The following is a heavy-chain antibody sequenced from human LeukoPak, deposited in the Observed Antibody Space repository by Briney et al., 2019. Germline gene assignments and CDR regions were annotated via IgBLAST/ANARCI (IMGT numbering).Heavy chain of an antibody. D-gene: IGHD4-11*01. CDR3: ARTDYSNYVAYYYYMDV. CDR1: GGSISSYY. V-gene: IGHV4-59*01. Sequence: PSETLSLTCTVSGGSISSYYWSWIRQPPGKGLEWIGYIYYSGSTNYNPSLKSRVTISVDTSKNQFSLRLSSVTAADTAVYYCARTDYSNYVAYYYYMDVWGKGTTVTVSS. J-gene: IGHJ6*03. CDR2: IYYSGST.